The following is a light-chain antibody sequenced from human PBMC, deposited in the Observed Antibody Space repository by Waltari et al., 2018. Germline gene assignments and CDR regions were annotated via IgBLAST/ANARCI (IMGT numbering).Light chain of an antibody. CDR3: SSQSSNDVVL. V-gene: IGLV2-14*01. CDR2: DVS. Sequence: QSALTQPASVSGSPGQSVTIFCAGTSNDVGGYNSVSWYQEHPGQAPRVIIYDVSDRPSGVSDRFAGSKSGNTASQTISRLQAEDEADYYCSSQSSNDVVLFGGGTKLTVL. J-gene: IGLJ2*01. CDR1: SNDVGGYNS.